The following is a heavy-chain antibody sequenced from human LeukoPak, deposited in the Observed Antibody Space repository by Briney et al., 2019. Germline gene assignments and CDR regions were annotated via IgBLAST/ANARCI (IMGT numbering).Heavy chain of an antibody. CDR2: IYSSGST. V-gene: IGHV4-4*07. J-gene: IGHJ4*02. D-gene: IGHD6-19*01. CDR3: ARGGYTSGWSFDY. Sequence: SETLSLTCTISGGSISNYYWSWIRQPAGKGLERIGRIYSSGSTNYNPSLKSRVTMSVDTSKNQFSLKLSSMTAADTAVYFCARGGYTSGWSFDYWGQGTLVTVSS. CDR1: GGSISNYY.